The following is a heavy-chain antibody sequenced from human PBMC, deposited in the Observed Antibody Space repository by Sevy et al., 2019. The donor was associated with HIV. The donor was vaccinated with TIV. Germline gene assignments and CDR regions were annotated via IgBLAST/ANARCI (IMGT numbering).Heavy chain of an antibody. CDR3: ARDFRSGYFNYYYYYYMDV. J-gene: IGHJ6*03. CDR1: GFTFSSYA. D-gene: IGHD3-3*01. CDR2: ISFDGSNK. V-gene: IGHV3-30-3*01. Sequence: GGSLRLSCAASGFTFSSYAMHWVRQAPGKGLEWVAVISFDGSNKYYADSVKGRFTISRDNSKNTLYLQMNSLRAEDTAVYYCARDFRSGYFNYYYYYYMDVWGNGTTVTVSS.